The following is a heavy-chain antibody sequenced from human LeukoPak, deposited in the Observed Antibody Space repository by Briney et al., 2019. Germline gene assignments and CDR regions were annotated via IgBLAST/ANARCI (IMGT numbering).Heavy chain of an antibody. CDR2: ISYDGSNK. CDR3: AKDIIRGWFGDGAFDI. D-gene: IGHD3-10*01. CDR1: GFTFSSCG. J-gene: IGHJ3*02. V-gene: IGHV3-30*18. Sequence: GGSLRLSCAASGFTFSSCGMHWVRQAPGKGLEWVAVISYDGSNKYYADSVKGRFTISRDNSKNTLYLQMNSLRAEDTAVYYCAKDIIRGWFGDGAFDIWGQGTMVTVSS.